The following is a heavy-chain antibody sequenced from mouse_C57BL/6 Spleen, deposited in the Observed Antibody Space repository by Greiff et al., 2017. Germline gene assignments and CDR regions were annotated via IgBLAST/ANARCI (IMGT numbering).Heavy chain of an antibody. D-gene: IGHD1-1*01. J-gene: IGHJ4*01. CDR3: TREDYYGTVYAMDY. Sequence: EVMLVESGEGLVKPGGSLKLSCAASGFTFSSYAMSWVRQTPEKRLEWVAYISSGGDYIYYADTVKGRFTISRDNARNTLYLQMSSLKSEDTAMYYCTREDYYGTVYAMDYWGKGTSVTVSS. V-gene: IGHV5-9-1*02. CDR2: ISSGGDYI. CDR1: GFTFSSYA.